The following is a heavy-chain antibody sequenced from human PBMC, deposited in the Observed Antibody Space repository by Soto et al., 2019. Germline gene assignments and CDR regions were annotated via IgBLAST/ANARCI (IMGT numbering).Heavy chain of an antibody. J-gene: IGHJ4*02. CDR3: AAIERWPDFNC. D-gene: IGHD3-3*01. V-gene: IGHV3-7*01. Sequence: EVQLVGSGGGLVQPGGSLRLSCVGSGLTFSNYWMNWVRQAPGKGLEWVANIKEDGSETNYVDSVKGRFTISRDNGKKSVYLQMNSLRAEDTAVYFCAAIERWPDFNCWGQGIAVAVSS. CDR1: GLTFSNYW. CDR2: IKEDGSET.